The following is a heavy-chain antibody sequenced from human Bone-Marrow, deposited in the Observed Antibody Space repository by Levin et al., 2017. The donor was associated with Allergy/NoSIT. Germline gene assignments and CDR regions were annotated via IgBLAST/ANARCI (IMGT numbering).Heavy chain of an antibody. D-gene: IGHD1-26*01. CDR3: ARSLTVGADY. CDR1: GFSFNNYE. J-gene: IGHJ4*02. V-gene: IGHV3-48*03. Sequence: PGGSLRLSCAASGFSFNNYEMNWVRQAPGEGLEWVSYISASGSTMYYADSVKGRFTISRDDAENSLYLQMNSLRVDDTAFYYCARSLTVGADYWGQGTLVTVSS. CDR2: ISASGSTM.